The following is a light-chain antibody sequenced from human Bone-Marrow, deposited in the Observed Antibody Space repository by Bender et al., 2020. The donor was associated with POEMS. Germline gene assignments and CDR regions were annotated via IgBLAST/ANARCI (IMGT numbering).Light chain of an antibody. J-gene: IGLJ1*01. CDR2: DAI. Sequence: QSALTQPASVSGSPGQSITISCTRGTSDLPIFNFVSWYQQHPGKAPKLLIYDAIRRPSGISNRFSGSKSANTASLTISGLQAEDEADYYCCSYAPSTTYVFGTGTKVTVL. CDR1: TSDLPIFNF. V-gene: IGLV2-23*01. CDR3: CSYAPSTTYV.